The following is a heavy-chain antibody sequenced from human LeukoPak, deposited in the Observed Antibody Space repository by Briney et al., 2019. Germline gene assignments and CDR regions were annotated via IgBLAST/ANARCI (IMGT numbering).Heavy chain of an antibody. V-gene: IGHV3-74*01. CDR2: IKTDGSIT. D-gene: IGHD3-10*01. CDR1: GFSFSVYW. J-gene: IGHJ4*02. Sequence: GGSLRLSCAASGFSFSVYWMHWVRQAPGKGPVWVSRIKTDGSITDYADSVKGRFTISRDNAKNTLYLQMNSLRAEDTAVYYCARGAGGSGTASDYWGQGTLVTVSS. CDR3: ARGAGGSGTASDY.